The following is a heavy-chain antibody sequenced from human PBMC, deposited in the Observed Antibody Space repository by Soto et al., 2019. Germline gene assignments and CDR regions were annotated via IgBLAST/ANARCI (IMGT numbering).Heavy chain of an antibody. CDR2: ISDDGSRA. D-gene: IGHD3-10*01. V-gene: IGHV3-74*01. J-gene: IGHJ4*02. Sequence: EVQLVESGGDLVQPGGSLRLSCTASGFTFSMYWMHWVRQVPGKGPEWVSRISDDGSRADYADSVKGRFTISRDNAKNTLYREMHVLRADDTAVYYWTRGPRPSAVGTGAFWGQGTPVTVSS. CDR1: GFTFSMYW. CDR3: TRGPRPSAVGTGAF.